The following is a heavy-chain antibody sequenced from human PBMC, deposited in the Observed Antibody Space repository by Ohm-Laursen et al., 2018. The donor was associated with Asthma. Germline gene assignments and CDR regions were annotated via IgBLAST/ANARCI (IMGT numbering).Heavy chain of an antibody. CDR2: ISYDGSNK. Sequence: SSLRLSCTASGFTFSSYGMHWVRQAPGKGLEWVALISYDGSNKYYADSVKGRFTISRDNSKNTLYLQMNSLRAEDTAVYYCAKSPYYYDSSGYYRAAFDIWGQGTMVTVSS. V-gene: IGHV3-30*18. CDR1: GFTFSSYG. D-gene: IGHD3-22*01. J-gene: IGHJ3*02. CDR3: AKSPYYYDSSGYYRAAFDI.